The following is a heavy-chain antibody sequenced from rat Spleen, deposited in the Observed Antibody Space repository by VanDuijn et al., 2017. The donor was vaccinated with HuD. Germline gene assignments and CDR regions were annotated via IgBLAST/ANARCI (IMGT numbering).Heavy chain of an antibody. CDR1: GFTFNHYW. D-gene: IGHD3-6*01. V-gene: IGHV5-31*01. Sequence: EVQVVESGGGLVQPGRSLKLSCEASGFTFNHYWMTWIRQAPGKGLEWVASITHNDGNTYYPDSVMGRFTISRNNAKSTLYLQMNSLRSEDTATYYCTRENWVLDVWGQGTSVTVSS. CDR2: ITHNDGNT. J-gene: IGHJ4*01. CDR3: TRENWVLDV.